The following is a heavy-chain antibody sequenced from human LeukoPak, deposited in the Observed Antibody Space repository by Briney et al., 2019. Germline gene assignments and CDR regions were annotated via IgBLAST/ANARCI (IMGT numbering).Heavy chain of an antibody. J-gene: IGHJ4*02. CDR3: AREKYSANYHFDY. D-gene: IGHD1-26*01. Sequence: SSQTLSLTCTVSGGSISSGSYYWSWIRQPAGKGLEWIGRIYTSGSTNYNPSLKSRVTISVDTSKNQVSLKLSSVTAADTAVYYCAREKYSANYHFDYWGQGTLVTVSS. CDR2: IYTSGST. V-gene: IGHV4-61*02. CDR1: GGSISSGSYY.